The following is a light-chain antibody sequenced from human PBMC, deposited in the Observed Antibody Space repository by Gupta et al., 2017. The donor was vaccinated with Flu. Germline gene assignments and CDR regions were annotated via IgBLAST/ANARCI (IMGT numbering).Light chain of an antibody. CDR1: TGAVTSDHY. Sequence: QAVVTQEPSLTGSPGGTVTLTCGSSTGAVTSDHYPFWFQQMPGQAPMTLILDTNNRHPWTPARFSGSLLGGKADMIRSGAQPEDEAYYYCLLNYGGPRGFGGGTKLTVL. CDR2: DTN. V-gene: IGLV7-46*01. CDR3: LLNYGGPRG. J-gene: IGLJ2*01.